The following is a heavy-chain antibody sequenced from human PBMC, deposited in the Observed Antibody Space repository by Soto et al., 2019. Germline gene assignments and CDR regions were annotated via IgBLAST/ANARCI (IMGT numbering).Heavy chain of an antibody. CDR3: ARVAYYYESRGYPRTQAALDI. Sequence: PSETLSLTCAVSGGSVTSGGYYWTWIRHHPVTGLEWIGYIYYSGSTNYNTSIKSRVTISVDTYKNQFSLKLSSVTAAYTAVYYCARVAYYYESRGYPRTQAALDIWGQGTMVTVSS. CDR2: IYYSGST. CDR1: GGSVTSGGYY. J-gene: IGHJ3*02. D-gene: IGHD3-22*01. V-gene: IGHV4-61*08.